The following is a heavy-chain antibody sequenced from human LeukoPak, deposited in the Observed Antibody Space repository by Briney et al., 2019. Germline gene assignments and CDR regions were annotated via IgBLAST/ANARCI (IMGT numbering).Heavy chain of an antibody. J-gene: IGHJ3*02. D-gene: IGHD6-19*01. CDR1: GFTFTNYW. CDR2: MKQDGREQ. CDR3: ARGGGSGRWGSAFDM. Sequence: GGSLRLSCVTSGFTFTNYWMTWVRQAPGKGLEWVANMKQDGREQYYVDSVKGRFTISRDSAKNSVHLQMNSLRDEDTAVYYCARGGGSGRWGSAFDMWGQGTMVTVSS. V-gene: IGHV3-7*01.